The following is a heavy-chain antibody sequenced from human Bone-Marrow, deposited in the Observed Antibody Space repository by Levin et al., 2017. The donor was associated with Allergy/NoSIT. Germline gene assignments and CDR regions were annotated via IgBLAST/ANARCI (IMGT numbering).Heavy chain of an antibody. J-gene: IGHJ5*02. CDR3: ARDNFLVGNRGEPWFDP. D-gene: IGHD2-8*02. CDR1: GFTFSSYG. Sequence: GESLKISCAASGFTFSSYGMHWVRQAPGKGLEWVAVIWYDGSNKYYADSVKGRFTISRDNSKNTLYLQMNSLRAEDTAVYYCARDNFLVGNRGEPWFDPWGQGTLVTVSS. V-gene: IGHV3-33*01. CDR2: IWYDGSNK.